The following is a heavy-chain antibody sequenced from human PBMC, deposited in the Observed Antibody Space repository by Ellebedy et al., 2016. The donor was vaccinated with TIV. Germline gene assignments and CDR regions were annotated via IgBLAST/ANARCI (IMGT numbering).Heavy chain of an antibody. CDR2: INHSGST. CDR3: ARGIAVAGDTFDY. CDR1: GGSFSGYY. J-gene: IGHJ4*02. Sequence: GSLRLSXAVYGGSFSGYYWSWIRQPPGKGLEWIGEINHSGSTNYNPSLKSRVIISVDTSKNQFSLKLSSVTAADTAAYYCARGIAVAGDTFDYWGQGTLVTVSS. V-gene: IGHV4-34*01. D-gene: IGHD6-19*01.